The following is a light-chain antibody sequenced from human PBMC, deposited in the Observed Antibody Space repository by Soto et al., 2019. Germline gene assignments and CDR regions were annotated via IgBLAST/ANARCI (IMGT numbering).Light chain of an antibody. Sequence: QSVLTQPASVSGSPGQSITISCTGTSSDVGSYNLVSWYQQHPGKAPKPMIYEGSKRPSGVSNRFSGSKSGNTASLTISGLQAEDEADYSCCSYAGSSTYVFGTGTKVTVL. V-gene: IGLV2-23*01. J-gene: IGLJ1*01. CDR2: EGS. CDR1: SSDVGSYNL. CDR3: CSYAGSSTYV.